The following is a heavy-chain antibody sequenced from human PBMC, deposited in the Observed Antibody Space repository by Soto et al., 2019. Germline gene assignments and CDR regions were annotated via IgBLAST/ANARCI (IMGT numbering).Heavy chain of an antibody. CDR2: IIPIFGTA. CDR3: AQGYSGYDGYYYYYGMDV. J-gene: IGHJ6*02. CDR1: GGTFSSYA. D-gene: IGHD5-12*01. V-gene: IGHV1-69*12. Sequence: QVQLVQSGAEVKKPGSSVKVSCKASGGTFSSYAISWVRQAPGQGLEWMGGIIPIFGTANYAQKFQGRVTITADESTSTAYRELSSLRSEDTAVYYCAQGYSGYDGYYYYYGMDVWGQGTTVTVSS.